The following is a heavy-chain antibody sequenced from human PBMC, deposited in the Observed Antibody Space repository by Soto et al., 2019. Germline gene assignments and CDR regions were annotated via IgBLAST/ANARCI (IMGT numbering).Heavy chain of an antibody. V-gene: IGHV3-7*01. CDR1: GFTFSSYW. CDR2: IKQDGSEK. CDR3: ARGPAAIDRRGRRDYYYYYYMDV. D-gene: IGHD2-2*01. Sequence: GGSLRLSCAASGFTFSSYWMSWVRQAPGKGLEWVANIKQDGSEKYYVDSVKGRFTISRDNAKNSLYLQMNSLRAEDTAVYYCARGPAAIDRRGRRDYYYYYYMDVWGKGTTVTVSS. J-gene: IGHJ6*03.